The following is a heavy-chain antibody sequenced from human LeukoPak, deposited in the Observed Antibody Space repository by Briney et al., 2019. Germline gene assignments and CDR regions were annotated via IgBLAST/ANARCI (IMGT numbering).Heavy chain of an antibody. CDR3: ARDRSGYSSGWYAY. Sequence: GGSLRLSCAASGFTFDDFAMLWVRQGPGVGLEWVSGISWNSGSIGYADSVKGRFTIDRASAKNYLYLEMNSLRVEDTALYYCARDRSGYSSGWYAYWGQGTLVTVSS. CDR2: ISWNSGSI. D-gene: IGHD6-19*01. V-gene: IGHV3-9*01. CDR1: GFTFDDFA. J-gene: IGHJ4*02.